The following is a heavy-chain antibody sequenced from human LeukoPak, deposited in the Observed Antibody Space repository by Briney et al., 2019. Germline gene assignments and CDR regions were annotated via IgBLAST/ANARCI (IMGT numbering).Heavy chain of an antibody. V-gene: IGHV4-59*08. CDR2: ASHSGST. CDR1: GGSINNYY. D-gene: IGHD4-17*01. CDR3: ARLHYGDYRWGSFFDY. Sequence: RTSETLSLTCTVSGGSINNYYWSWIRQPPGKGLEWIGYASHSGSTNSSPSLKSRVSISVDTSKNQFSLKLSPVTAADTAVYYCARLHYGDYRWGSFFDYWGQGTLVTVSS. J-gene: IGHJ4*02.